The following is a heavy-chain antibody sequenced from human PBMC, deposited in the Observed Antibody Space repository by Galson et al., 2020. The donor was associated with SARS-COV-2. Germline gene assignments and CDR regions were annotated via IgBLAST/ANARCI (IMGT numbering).Heavy chain of an antibody. CDR1: GFTFRRYG. J-gene: IGHJ4*02. D-gene: IGHD6-19*01. V-gene: IGHV3-30*06. Sequence: GGSLRLSCTVSGFTFRRYGMHWVRQAPGKGLEWVAFISDDGSNQYYADPVKGRFAISRDNSKDTLWLQMNSLTTDDTDLYFCARDGADVTGGISVPGMPGYWGQGTRVSVSS. CDR3: ARDGADVTGGISVPGMPGY. CDR2: ISDDGSNQ.